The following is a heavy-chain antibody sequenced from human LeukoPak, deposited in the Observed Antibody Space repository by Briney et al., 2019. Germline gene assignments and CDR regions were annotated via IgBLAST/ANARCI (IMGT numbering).Heavy chain of an antibody. J-gene: IGHJ6*03. V-gene: IGHV3-23*01. CDR2: ISGSGAHT. CDR3: ARDSGDGDYTPDMDV. CDR1: GFTFSGDA. D-gene: IGHD2-21*02. Sequence: SGGSLRLSCIASGFTFSGDAMNWIRQVPGKGLEWVSAISGSGAHTFYADSVKGRFTISRDNFNDTLYLQMNSLRVDDTAIYYCARDSGDGDYTPDMDVWGKGTTVTVSS.